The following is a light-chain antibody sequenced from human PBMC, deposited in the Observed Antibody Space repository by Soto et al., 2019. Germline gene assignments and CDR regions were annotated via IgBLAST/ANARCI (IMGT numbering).Light chain of an antibody. V-gene: IGLV1-44*01. CDR1: SSNIGSNT. CDR3: AAWDDGLNGYV. J-gene: IGLJ1*01. Sequence: QSVLTQPPSASGTPGQRVTISCSGSSSNIGSNTVNWYQQLPGTAPKLLIYSNNQRPSGVPDRFSGSKSGTSASLAISGLQSEDVADYYCAAWDDGLNGYVFGTGTKVTVL. CDR2: SNN.